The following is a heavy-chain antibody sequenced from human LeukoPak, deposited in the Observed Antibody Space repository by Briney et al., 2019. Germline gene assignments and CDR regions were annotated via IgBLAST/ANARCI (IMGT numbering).Heavy chain of an antibody. CDR1: GGSFSGYY. D-gene: IGHD3-22*01. CDR3: ARDPKDSSGYYYYGMDV. Sequence: PSETLSLTCAVYGGSFSGYYWSWIRQHPGKGLEWIGYIYYSGSTYYNPSLKSRVTISVDTSKNQFSLKLSSVTAADTAVYYCARDPKDSSGYYYYGMDVWGQGTTVTVSS. CDR2: IYYSGST. V-gene: IGHV4-31*11. J-gene: IGHJ6*02.